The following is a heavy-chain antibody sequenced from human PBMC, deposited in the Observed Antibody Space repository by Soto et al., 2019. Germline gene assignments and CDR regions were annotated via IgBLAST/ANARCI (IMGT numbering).Heavy chain of an antibody. Sequence: EVQLVESGGGLVQPGGSLRLSCAASGFTFSSYWMSWVRQAPGKGLEWVANIKQDGSEKYYVDSVKGRFTISRDNAKNSLYLQMNSLRAEDTAVYYCARLHTGPGSSGYYYVFAYWGQGTLVTVSS. CDR1: GFTFSSYW. V-gene: IGHV3-7*05. J-gene: IGHJ4*02. CDR2: IKQDGSEK. CDR3: ARLHTGPGSSGYYYVFAY. D-gene: IGHD3-22*01.